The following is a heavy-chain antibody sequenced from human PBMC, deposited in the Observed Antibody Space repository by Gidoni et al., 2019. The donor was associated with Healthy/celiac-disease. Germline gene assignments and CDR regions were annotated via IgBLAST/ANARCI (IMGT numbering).Heavy chain of an antibody. D-gene: IGHD3-16*01. CDR1: GGSISSYY. Sequence: QVQLQESGPGLVKPSETLSLTCTVPGGSISSYYWSWIRQPPGKGLEWIGYIYYSGSTNYNPSLKSRVTISVDTSKNQFSLKLSSVTAADTAVYYCARADLAGGDGQSFDYWGQGTLVTVSS. V-gene: IGHV4-59*01. CDR3: ARADLAGGDGQSFDY. CDR2: IYYSGST. J-gene: IGHJ4*02.